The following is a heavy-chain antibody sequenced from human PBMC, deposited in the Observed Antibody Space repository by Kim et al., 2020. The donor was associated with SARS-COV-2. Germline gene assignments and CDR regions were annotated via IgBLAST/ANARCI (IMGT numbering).Heavy chain of an antibody. V-gene: IGHV1-3*01. D-gene: IGHD1-26*01. CDR3: ASPREGGSYYYFDY. Sequence: SPKFQGRVTITRDTSASTAYMDLSSLRSEDTAVYYCASPREGGSYYYFDYWGQGTLVTVSS. J-gene: IGHJ4*02.